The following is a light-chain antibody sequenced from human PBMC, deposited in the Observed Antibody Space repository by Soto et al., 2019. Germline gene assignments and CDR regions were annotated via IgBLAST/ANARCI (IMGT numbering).Light chain of an antibody. V-gene: IGKV3-15*01. CDR2: GAS. Sequence: EIVMTQSPATLSVSPGERATLSCRASQSVSSNLAWYQQKPGQAPRLLIYGASTRATGIPARFSGSGSGTEFTLTISNLQSEDSAIYYCQQSDNWPLLSFGGGTKVEIK. CDR1: QSVSSN. CDR3: QQSDNWPLLS. J-gene: IGKJ4*01.